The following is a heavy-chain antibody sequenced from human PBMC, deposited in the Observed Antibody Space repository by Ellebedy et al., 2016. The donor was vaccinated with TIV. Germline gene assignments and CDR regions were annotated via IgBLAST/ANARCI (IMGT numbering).Heavy chain of an antibody. CDR2: ISSSSSTI. CDR1: GFTFPSHS. D-gene: IGHD4-11*01. V-gene: IGHV3-48*04. Sequence: PGGSLRLSCAASGFTFPSHSMNWVRQVPGKGLEWISYISSSSSTIYYADSVKGRFTISRDNAKSSLFLQMNSLRAEDTAVYYCARDDYSPKWYFDLWGRGTLVAVVS. CDR3: ARDDYSPKWYFDL. J-gene: IGHJ2*01.